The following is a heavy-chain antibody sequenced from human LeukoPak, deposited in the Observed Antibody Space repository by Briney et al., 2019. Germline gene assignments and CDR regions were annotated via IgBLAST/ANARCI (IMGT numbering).Heavy chain of an antibody. D-gene: IGHD1-14*01. J-gene: IGHJ3*02. CDR2: IKSDGSST. Sequence: GGSLRLSCAASGFTFSNAWMSWVRQAPGKGLEWVGRIKSDGSSTSYADSVKGRFTISRDNAKNTLYLQMNSLRAEDTAVYYCTTLYPTGFDIWGQGTMVTVSS. CDR3: TTLYPTGFDI. CDR1: GFTFSNAW. V-gene: IGHV3-74*01.